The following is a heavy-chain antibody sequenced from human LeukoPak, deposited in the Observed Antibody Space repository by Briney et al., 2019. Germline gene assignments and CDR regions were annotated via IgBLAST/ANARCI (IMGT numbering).Heavy chain of an antibody. CDR2: ISWNSGSI. D-gene: IGHD3-10*01. CDR1: GFTFDDYA. CDR3: AKDLEVAGQITMVRGVINLRPKYYFDY. J-gene: IGHJ4*02. V-gene: IGHV3-9*01. Sequence: PGGSLRLSCAASGFTFDDYAMHWVRQAPGKGLEWVSGISWNSGSIGYADSVKGRFTISRDNSKNTLYLQMNSLRAEDTAVYYCAKDLEVAGQITMVRGVINLRPKYYFDYWGQGTLVTVSS.